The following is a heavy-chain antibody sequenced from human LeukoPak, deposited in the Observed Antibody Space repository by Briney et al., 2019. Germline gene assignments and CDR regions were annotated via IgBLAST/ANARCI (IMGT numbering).Heavy chain of an antibody. D-gene: IGHD2-2*01. CDR3: ARGREYCSSTSCRDAFDI. V-gene: IGHV3-33*01. Sequence: PGGSLTLSCAASGFTFSSYGMHWLRQAPGKGLEWVAVKWYDGSNKYYADSVKGRFTISRDNSKNTLYLQMNSLRAEDTVVYYCARGREYCSSTSCRDAFDIWGRGTMVTVSS. CDR2: KWYDGSNK. J-gene: IGHJ3*02. CDR1: GFTFSSYG.